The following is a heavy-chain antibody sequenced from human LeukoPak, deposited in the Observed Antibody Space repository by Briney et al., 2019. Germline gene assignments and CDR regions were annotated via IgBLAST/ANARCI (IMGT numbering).Heavy chain of an antibody. CDR3: AARDSSPRGGAFDI. CDR1: GYTFTSYG. D-gene: IGHD6-13*01. J-gene: IGHJ3*02. CDR2: ISAYNGNT. V-gene: IGHV1-18*01. Sequence: ASVKVSCKASGYTFTSYGISWVRQAPGQGLEWMGWISAYNGNTNYAQKLQGRVTMTTDTSTSTAYMELRSLRSDDTAVYYRAARDSSPRGGAFDIWGQGTMVTVSS.